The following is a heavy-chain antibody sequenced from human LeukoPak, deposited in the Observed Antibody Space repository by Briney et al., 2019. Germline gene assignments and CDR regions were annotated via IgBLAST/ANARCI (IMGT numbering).Heavy chain of an antibody. CDR3: AGDRGEGIVGTFDY. D-gene: IGHD1-26*01. Sequence: SETLSLTCTVSGGSVSSGNYYWSWIRQPPGKGLEWIGYIYYSGSTNYNPSLKSRVTISVDTSKNQFSLKLSSVTAADTAVYYCAGDRGEGIVGTFDYWGQGTLVTVSS. V-gene: IGHV4-61*01. CDR1: GGSVSSGNYY. CDR2: IYYSGST. J-gene: IGHJ4*02.